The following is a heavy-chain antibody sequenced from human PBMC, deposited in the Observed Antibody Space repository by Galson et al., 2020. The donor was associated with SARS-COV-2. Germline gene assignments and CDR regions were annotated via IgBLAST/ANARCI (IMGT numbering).Heavy chain of an antibody. CDR3: ARGVVVYYYYYYMDV. V-gene: IGHV4-34*01. Sequence: SETLSLTCAVYGGSFSGYYWSWIRQPPGKGLEWIGEINHSGSTNYNPSLKSRVTISVDTSKNQFSLKLSSVTAADTAVYYCARGVVVYYYYYYMDVWGKGTTVTVSS. D-gene: IGHD2-21*01. CDR2: INHSGST. J-gene: IGHJ6*03. CDR1: GGSFSGYY.